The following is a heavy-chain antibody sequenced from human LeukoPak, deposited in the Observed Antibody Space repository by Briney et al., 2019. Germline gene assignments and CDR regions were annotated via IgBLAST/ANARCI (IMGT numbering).Heavy chain of an antibody. CDR3: ARLGEEPEDFDY. Sequence: GGSLRLSCAASGFTVSSNYMSWVRQAPGKGLEWVSVIYSGGSTYYADSVKGRFTISRDNSKNTLYLQMNSLRAEDTAVYYCARLGEEPEDFDYWGQGTLVTVSS. D-gene: IGHD3-16*01. CDR2: IYSGGST. J-gene: IGHJ4*02. V-gene: IGHV3-66*01. CDR1: GFTVSSNY.